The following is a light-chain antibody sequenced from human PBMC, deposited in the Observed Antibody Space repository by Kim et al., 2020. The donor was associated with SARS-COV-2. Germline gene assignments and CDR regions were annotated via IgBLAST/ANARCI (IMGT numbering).Light chain of an antibody. Sequence: GQGVTVSCSGSTTNIGTNYVFWDEQLPGTAPKLLISRNNQRPSGVPARFSASKSGTTASLAISGLRSEDEADYYCASWDASLRGVVFGGGTKVTVL. J-gene: IGLJ2*01. CDR3: ASWDASLRGVV. CDR2: RNN. CDR1: TTNIGTNY. V-gene: IGLV1-47*01.